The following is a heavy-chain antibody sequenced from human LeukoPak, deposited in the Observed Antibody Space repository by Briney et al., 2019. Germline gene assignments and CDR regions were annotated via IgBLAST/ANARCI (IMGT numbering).Heavy chain of an antibody. D-gene: IGHD3-16*01. V-gene: IGHV4-39*07. CDR2: IYYSGST. Sequence: SETLSLTCTVSGGSISSSSYYWGWIRQPPGKGLEWIGSIYYSGSTYYNPSLKSRVTISVDTSKNQFSLKLSSVTAADTAVYYCASLKFGGVIDYWGQGTLVTVSS. CDR1: GGSISSSSYY. J-gene: IGHJ4*02. CDR3: ASLKFGGVIDY.